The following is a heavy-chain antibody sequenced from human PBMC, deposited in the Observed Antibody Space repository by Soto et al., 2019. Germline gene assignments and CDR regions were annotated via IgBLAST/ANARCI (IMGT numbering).Heavy chain of an antibody. CDR2: INNGGGT. CDR3: ATSSDWSPLLDH. CDR1: QYTFTNFY. Sequence: ASVKVSCKASQYTFTNFYLHWIRQAPGQRPEWMGWINNGGGTIYAQKFQGRLTMTRDTSITTAYMELSRLTSDDTAFYYCATSSDWSPLLDHWRPGTLVTVSS. D-gene: IGHD6-19*01. V-gene: IGHV1-2*02. J-gene: IGHJ4*02.